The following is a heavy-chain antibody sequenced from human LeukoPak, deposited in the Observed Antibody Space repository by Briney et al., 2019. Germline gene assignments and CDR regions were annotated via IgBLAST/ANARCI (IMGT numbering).Heavy chain of an antibody. Sequence: SETLSLTCTVSGGSISNYYGSWIRQPPGKGLEWIGYIYYSGSTNYNPSLKSRVTMSVDMSKNQFSLNLRSVTAADTAVYYCARDYYASRGDAFDMWGQGTMVTVSS. CDR3: ARDYYASRGDAFDM. D-gene: IGHD3-22*01. CDR2: IYYSGST. J-gene: IGHJ3*02. CDR1: GGSISNYY. V-gene: IGHV4-59*01.